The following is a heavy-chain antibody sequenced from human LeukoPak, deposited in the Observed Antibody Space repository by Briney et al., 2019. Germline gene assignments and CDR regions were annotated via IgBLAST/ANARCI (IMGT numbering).Heavy chain of an antibody. Sequence: PGGALRLSCAASGVTFSGYRMNWSRPGPGEGLEWVSSISSSSSYIYYADSVKGRFTISRDNAKNSLYLQMNSLRAEDTAVYYCASGSDAFDIWGQGTMVTVSS. CDR1: GVTFSGYR. D-gene: IGHD3-10*01. V-gene: IGHV3-21*01. CDR3: ASGSDAFDI. J-gene: IGHJ3*02. CDR2: ISSSSSYI.